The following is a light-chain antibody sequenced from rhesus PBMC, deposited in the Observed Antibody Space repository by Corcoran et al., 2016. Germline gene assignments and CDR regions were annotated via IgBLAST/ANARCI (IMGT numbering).Light chain of an antibody. CDR3: QQSSNLSRT. CDR1: QSVSRY. V-gene: IGKV3-31*02. CDR2: GAS. Sequence: EIIMTQSPATLALSPGERATLSCRASQSVSRYLAWYQQNTGQAPRRLIYGASSRATGIPESVSGSGAGTEFTLTISSLEPEDVGGYFCQQSSNLSRTFGQGTKVEIK. J-gene: IGKJ1*01.